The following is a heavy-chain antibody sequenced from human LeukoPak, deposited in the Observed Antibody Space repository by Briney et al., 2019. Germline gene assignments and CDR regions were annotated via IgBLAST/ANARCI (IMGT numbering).Heavy chain of an antibody. J-gene: IGHJ4*02. CDR1: GGSISSYY. Sequence: SETLSLTCTVSGGSISSYYWSWIRQPPGKGLEWIGYIYYNGTTNYNPSLKSRVTISLNTSKNQFSLKLSSATAADTAVYYCARTRLLPHYFDYWSQGTLVTVSS. CDR2: IYYNGTT. V-gene: IGHV4-59*01. CDR3: ARTRLLPHYFDY. D-gene: IGHD6-25*01.